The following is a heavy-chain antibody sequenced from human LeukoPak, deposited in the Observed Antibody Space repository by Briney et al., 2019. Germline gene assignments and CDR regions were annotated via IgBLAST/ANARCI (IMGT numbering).Heavy chain of an antibody. D-gene: IGHD3-16*02. Sequence: ASVTVSCTASGYTLTSYDINWVRQAPGQGLEWMGWMNPNSGNTDYAQKFQGRVTITRKTSISTAYMELSSLRPEDTAVYYCARAYDYIWGSYRYRRRFDPWGQGTLVTVSS. CDR2: MNPNSGNT. CDR1: GYTLTSYD. CDR3: ARAYDYIWGSYRYRRRFDP. J-gene: IGHJ5*02. V-gene: IGHV1-8*01.